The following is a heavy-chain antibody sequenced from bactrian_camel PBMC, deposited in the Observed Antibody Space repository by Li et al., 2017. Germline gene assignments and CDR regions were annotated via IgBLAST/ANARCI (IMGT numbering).Heavy chain of an antibody. D-gene: IGHD5*01. V-gene: IGHV3S1*01. CDR3: ATWGDFAH. Sequence: HVQLVESGGGSVQAGGSLRLSCAASGYTVSIYCMGWFRQTPGKARGGVARIATGSGNTYYADSVKGRFTISRDNAKNMMYLQMNGLESEDAAVYYCATWGDFAHWGQGTQVTVS. CDR2: IATGSGNT. CDR1: GYTVSIYC. J-gene: IGHJ4*01.